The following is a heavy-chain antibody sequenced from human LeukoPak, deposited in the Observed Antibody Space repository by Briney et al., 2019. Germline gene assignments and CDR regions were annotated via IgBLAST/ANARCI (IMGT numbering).Heavy chain of an antibody. CDR2: IYYSGST. CDR1: GGSISSYY. Sequence: SETLSLTCTVSGGSISSYYWSWIRQPPGKGLEWIGYIYYSGSTNYNPSLKSRVTISVDTSKDQFSLKLSSVTAADTAVYYCAGEQRLPYYYYGMDVWGQGTTVTVSS. V-gene: IGHV4-59*01. CDR3: AGEQRLPYYYYGMDV. D-gene: IGHD6-25*01. J-gene: IGHJ6*02.